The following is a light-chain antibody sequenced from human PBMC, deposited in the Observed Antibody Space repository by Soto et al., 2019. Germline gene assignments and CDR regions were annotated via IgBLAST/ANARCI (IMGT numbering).Light chain of an antibody. V-gene: IGLV2-8*01. CDR3: SSYAGSSNV. J-gene: IGLJ1*01. CDR1: SSDVGGYNY. CDR2: EVN. Sequence: QSVLTQPPSASGSPGQSVAISCTGTSSDVGGYNYVSWYQQHPGKAPKLMTYEVNKRPSGVPDRFSGSKSGNTASLTVSGLQAEDEVDYYCSSYAGSSNVFGTGTKVTVL.